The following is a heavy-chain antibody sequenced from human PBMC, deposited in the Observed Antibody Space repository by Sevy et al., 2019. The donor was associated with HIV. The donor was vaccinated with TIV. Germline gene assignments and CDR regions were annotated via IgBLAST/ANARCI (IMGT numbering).Heavy chain of an antibody. Sequence: GGSLRLSCAASGFTFSSYGMHWVRQAPGKGLEWVAIIGYDGSNKKYTDSVKGRFSISRDNSKNTLYLQMNSLRAEDTAVYYCARDGMAVAGIGYYFDYWGQGTLVTVSS. D-gene: IGHD6-19*01. J-gene: IGHJ4*02. CDR2: IGYDGSNK. CDR3: ARDGMAVAGIGYYFDY. CDR1: GFTFSSYG. V-gene: IGHV3-33*01.